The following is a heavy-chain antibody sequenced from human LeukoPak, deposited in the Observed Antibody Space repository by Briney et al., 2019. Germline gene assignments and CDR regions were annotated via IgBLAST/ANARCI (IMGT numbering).Heavy chain of an antibody. V-gene: IGHV3-30*02. Sequence: GGSLRLSCAASGFTLSSYGMHWVHQAPGKGLEWVAFIRYDGSNKYYADSVKGRFTISRDNSKNTLYLQMNSLRAEDTAVYYCAKTPYSLDYFDYWGQGTLVTVSS. CDR3: AKTPYSLDYFDY. J-gene: IGHJ4*02. CDR1: GFTLSSYG. CDR2: IRYDGSNK. D-gene: IGHD6-13*01.